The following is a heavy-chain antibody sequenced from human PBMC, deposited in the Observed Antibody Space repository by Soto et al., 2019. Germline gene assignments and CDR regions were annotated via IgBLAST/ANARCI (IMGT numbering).Heavy chain of an antibody. CDR2: INPNSGGT. Sequence: ASVKVSCKASGYTFTGYYMHWVRQAPGQGLEWMGWINPNSGGTNYAQKFQGWVTMTRDTSISTAYMELSRLRSDDTAVYYRARGFNPSIAVAGPLHYYYYGMDVWGQGTTVTVSS. CDR3: ARGFNPSIAVAGPLHYYYYGMDV. J-gene: IGHJ6*02. V-gene: IGHV1-2*04. CDR1: GYTFTGYY. D-gene: IGHD6-19*01.